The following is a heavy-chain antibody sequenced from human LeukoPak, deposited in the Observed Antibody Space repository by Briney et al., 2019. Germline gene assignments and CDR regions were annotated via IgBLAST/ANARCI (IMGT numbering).Heavy chain of an antibody. Sequence: ASVKVSCKATGYTFTSYARHWLRQAPGQRLEWMGWINAGNGNTKYSQKFQGRVTITRDTSASTAYMELSSLRFEDFFVSCRRRHTRLEVLDIWGQGTMVTVSS. V-gene: IGHV1-3*01. CDR2: INAGNGNT. D-gene: IGHD3-9*01. CDR1: GYTFTSYA. J-gene: IGHJ3*02. CDR3: RRHTRLEVLDI.